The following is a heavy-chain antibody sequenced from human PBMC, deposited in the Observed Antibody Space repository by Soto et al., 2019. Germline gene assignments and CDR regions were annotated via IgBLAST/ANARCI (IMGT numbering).Heavy chain of an antibody. V-gene: IGHV3-23*01. CDR2: ISGSGGST. CDR3: AKGIAVAENYYYGMDV. D-gene: IGHD6-19*01. J-gene: IGHJ6*02. Sequence: GGSLRLSCAASGFTFSSYAMSWVRQAPGKGLEWVSAISGSGGSTYYADSVKGRFTISRDNSKNTLYLQMNSLRAEDTAVYYCAKGIAVAENYYYGMDVWGQGTTVTVSS. CDR1: GFTFSSYA.